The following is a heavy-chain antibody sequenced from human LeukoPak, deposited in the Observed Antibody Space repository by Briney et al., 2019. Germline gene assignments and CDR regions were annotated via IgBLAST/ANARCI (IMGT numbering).Heavy chain of an antibody. V-gene: IGHV4-59*01. Sequence: SETLSLTCIVSGGSITNYYWTWIRQPPGEGLEWIGYISYNGNTNYNPSLTSRVTISIDTSKNQFSLRLSSVTAADTAVYYCSRAPFSNPEFWGQGTLVTVSS. J-gene: IGHJ4*02. D-gene: IGHD4-11*01. CDR1: GGSITNYY. CDR3: SRAPFSNPEF. CDR2: ISYNGNT.